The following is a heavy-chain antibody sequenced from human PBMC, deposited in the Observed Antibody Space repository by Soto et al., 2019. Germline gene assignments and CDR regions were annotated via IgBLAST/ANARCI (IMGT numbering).Heavy chain of an antibody. CDR1: GFTFGDYA. J-gene: IGHJ6*02. CDR2: IRSKPYDGTT. Sequence: SLRLSCTASGFTFGDYAMSWFRQAPGKGLEWVGFIRSKPYDGTTEYAASAKGRFTISRDDSKSIAYLQMNSLKTEDTAVYYCAKDLFSMVRGASYYSYGMDVWGQGTTVTVPS. CDR3: AKDLFSMVRGASYYSYGMDV. D-gene: IGHD3-10*01. V-gene: IGHV3-49*03.